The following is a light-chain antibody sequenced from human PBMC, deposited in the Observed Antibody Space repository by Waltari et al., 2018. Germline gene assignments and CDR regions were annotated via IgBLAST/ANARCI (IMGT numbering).Light chain of an antibody. CDR1: QSVLYSPNHKNY. Sequence: DIVMTQSPDSLAVSLGERAPFNCKSSQSVLYSPNHKNYLAWYQQKPGQPPKLLIYWASTRESGVPDRFSGSGSGTDFTLTISSLQAEDVAVYYCLQYYNTPWTFGQGTKVEIK. J-gene: IGKJ1*01. CDR3: LQYYNTPWT. V-gene: IGKV4-1*01. CDR2: WAS.